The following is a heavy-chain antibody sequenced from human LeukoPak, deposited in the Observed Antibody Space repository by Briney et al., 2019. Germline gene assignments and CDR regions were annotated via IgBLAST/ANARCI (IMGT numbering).Heavy chain of an antibody. J-gene: IGHJ4*02. V-gene: IGHV4-38-2*02. CDR3: ARDLRFGEFGFDY. CDR2: IYHSGRT. D-gene: IGHD3-10*01. Sequence: SETLSLTCTVSGYSISSGYYWGWIRQPPGKGLEWIGIIYHSGRTDYNPSLKSRVTISVDTSKNQFSLKLNSVTAADTAVYYCARDLRFGEFGFDYWGQGTLVTVSS. CDR1: GYSISSGYY.